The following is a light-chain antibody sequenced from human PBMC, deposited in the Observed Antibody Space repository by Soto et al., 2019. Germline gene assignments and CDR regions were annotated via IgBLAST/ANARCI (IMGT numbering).Light chain of an antibody. CDR3: QQYVSIPLT. Sequence: TQSPSTLSGSVGDRVTITCRASQTISNFLAWYQQKPGQVPRLLIYGASNRATGVSVRFSGSGSGTDFTLTISRLEPEDFAVYHCQQYVSIPLTFGGGTKVDIK. J-gene: IGKJ4*01. CDR2: GAS. CDR1: QTISNF. V-gene: IGKV3-20*01.